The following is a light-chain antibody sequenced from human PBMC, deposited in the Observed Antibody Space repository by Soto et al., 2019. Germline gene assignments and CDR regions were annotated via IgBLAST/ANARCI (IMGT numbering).Light chain of an antibody. CDR1: DGPVTSNHY. CDR2: DTT. Sequence: QAVVTQEPSLTVSPGGTVTLTCGSSDGPVTSNHYPYWYQQRPGQVPRTLIYDTTNRQSWAPARFSGSLVGVKAALPLSGAQPEDEADYYFLLAYSGGRVFGGGTKLTVL. J-gene: IGLJ2*01. CDR3: LLAYSGGRV. V-gene: IGLV7-46*01.